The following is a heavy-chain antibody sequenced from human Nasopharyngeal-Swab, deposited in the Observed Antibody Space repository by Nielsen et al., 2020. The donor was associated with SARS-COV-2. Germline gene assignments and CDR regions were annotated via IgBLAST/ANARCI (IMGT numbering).Heavy chain of an antibody. Sequence: VRQAPGKGLEWVSSISSSSSYIYYADSVKGRFTISRDNAKNSLYLQMNSLRAEDTAVYYCASSHDFWSGSPYYYYYGMDVWGQGTTVTVSS. V-gene: IGHV3-21*01. D-gene: IGHD3-3*01. J-gene: IGHJ6*02. CDR2: ISSSSSYI. CDR3: ASSHDFWSGSPYYYYYGMDV.